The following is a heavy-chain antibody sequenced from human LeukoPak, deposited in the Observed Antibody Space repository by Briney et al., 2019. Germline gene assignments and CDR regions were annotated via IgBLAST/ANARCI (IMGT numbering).Heavy chain of an antibody. V-gene: IGHV3-23*01. Sequence: SGGTLRLSCAASGFTFSSYGMSWVRQAPGKGLEWVSAISGSGGSTYYADSVKGRFTISRDNSKNTLYLQMNSLRAEDTAVYYCAKDYAAMVRGVIYYFDYWGQGTLVTVSS. CDR3: AKDYAAMVRGVIYYFDY. D-gene: IGHD3-10*01. CDR2: ISGSGGST. J-gene: IGHJ4*02. CDR1: GFTFSSYG.